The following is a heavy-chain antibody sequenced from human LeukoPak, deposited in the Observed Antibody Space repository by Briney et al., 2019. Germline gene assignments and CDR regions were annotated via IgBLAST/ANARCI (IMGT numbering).Heavy chain of an antibody. CDR1: GGSINSYY. Sequence: SETLSLTCTVSGGSINSYYWSWIRQPPGKVLEWIGYIYYSGSTNYNPSLKSRVTISVDTSKNQFSLKLSSVTAADTAVYYCARDHCGGDCYFPDAFDIWGQGTMVTVSS. V-gene: IGHV4-59*01. CDR3: ARDHCGGDCYFPDAFDI. CDR2: IYYSGST. J-gene: IGHJ3*02. D-gene: IGHD2-21*02.